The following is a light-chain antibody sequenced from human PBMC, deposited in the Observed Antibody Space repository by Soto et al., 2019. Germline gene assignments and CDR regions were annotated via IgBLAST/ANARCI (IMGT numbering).Light chain of an antibody. J-gene: IGKJ1*01. V-gene: IGKV1-39*01. Sequence: DIQMTQSPSSLSASVGDRVTITCRASQSISSYLNWYQQKPGKAPKLLIYAASSLQSGVPSRFSGSGSGTDFTLTISSLPPEDFATYYGQQSYSTPWTFGQGTKVEIK. CDR1: QSISSY. CDR2: AAS. CDR3: QQSYSTPWT.